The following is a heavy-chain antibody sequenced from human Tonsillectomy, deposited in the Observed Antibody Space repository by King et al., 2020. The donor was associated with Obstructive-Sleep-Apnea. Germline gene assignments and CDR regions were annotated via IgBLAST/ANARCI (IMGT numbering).Heavy chain of an antibody. Sequence: VQLVQSGAEVKKPGASVKVSCTASGYSFTGYYMHWVRQAPGPGLEGMGGITPNSGGTNFAWEFQDWVTMPRDTSISTVSMELGRLSSDDTAVYYCTGGSPGLAVAGSCFDYWGQGTLVTVSS. V-gene: IGHV1-2*04. CDR1: GYSFTGYY. J-gene: IGHJ4*02. CDR3: TGGSPGLAVAGSCFDY. D-gene: IGHD6-19*01. CDR2: ITPNSGGT.